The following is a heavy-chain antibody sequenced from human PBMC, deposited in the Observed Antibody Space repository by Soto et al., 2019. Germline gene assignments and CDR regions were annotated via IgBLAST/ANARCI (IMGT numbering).Heavy chain of an antibody. CDR1: GFIFSNVW. D-gene: IGHD1-26*01. J-gene: IGHJ4*02. CDR3: VRGGSHSFDY. V-gene: IGHV3-7*05. CDR2: IKEDASEK. Sequence: PGGSLTLSCAASGFIFSNVWMSWVRHAPGKGREWVANIKEDASEKYHVDSVKARFTISRDNVKNLMYLPMDSLRAEDTAVYKCVRGGSHSFDYCGQGTLVTVSS.